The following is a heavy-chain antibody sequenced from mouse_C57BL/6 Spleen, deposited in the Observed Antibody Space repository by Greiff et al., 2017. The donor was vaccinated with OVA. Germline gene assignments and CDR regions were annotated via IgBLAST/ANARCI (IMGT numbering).Heavy chain of an antibody. J-gene: IGHJ1*03. CDR3: ARESTTVVAHWYFDV. V-gene: IGHV1-64*01. CDR2: IHPNSGST. CDR1: GYTFTSYW. D-gene: IGHD1-1*01. Sequence: QVQLQQPGAELVKPGASVKLSCKASGYTFTSYWMHWVKQRPGQGLEWIGMIHPNSGSTNYNEKFKSKATLTVDKSSSTAYMQLSSLTSEDSAVYYCARESTTVVAHWYFDVWGTGTTVTVSS.